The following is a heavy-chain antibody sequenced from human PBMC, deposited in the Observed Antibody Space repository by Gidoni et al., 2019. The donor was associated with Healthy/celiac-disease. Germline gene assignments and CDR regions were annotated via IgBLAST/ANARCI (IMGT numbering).Heavy chain of an antibody. CDR2: SSSSSSYI. Sequence: EVQLVESGGGLVKPGGSLRLSCSASGFTFSSYSMNWVRQAPGKGLEWVSSSSSSSSYIYYADSVKGRFTISRDNAKNSLYLQMNSLRAEDTAVYYCARGGPGGDYGDYWGQGTLVTVSS. CDR1: GFTFSSYS. CDR3: ARGGPGGDYGDY. D-gene: IGHD2-15*01. V-gene: IGHV3-21*01. J-gene: IGHJ4*02.